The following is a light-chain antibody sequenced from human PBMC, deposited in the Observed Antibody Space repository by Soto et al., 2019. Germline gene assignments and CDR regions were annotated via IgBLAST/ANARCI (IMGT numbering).Light chain of an antibody. CDR2: DAS. CDR1: QSITSN. V-gene: IGKV3-15*01. Sequence: EIVMTQSPATLSVSPGERATLSCRASQSITSNLAWYQQKPGQAPRLLIYDASTRATGIPARFSGSGSGTEFTLTISSLQSEDFAVYYCQHYNNLSITFGQGTRLEIK. CDR3: QHYNNLSIT. J-gene: IGKJ5*01.